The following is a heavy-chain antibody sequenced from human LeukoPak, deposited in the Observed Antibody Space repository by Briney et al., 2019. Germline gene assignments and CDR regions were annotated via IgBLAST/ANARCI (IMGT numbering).Heavy chain of an antibody. CDR2: IIPIFGTA. CDR3: VRDGRITIFGVDQDFDY. CDR1: GGTFSSYA. Sequence: ASVKVSCKASGGTFSSYAISWVRQAPGQGLEWMGGIIPIFGTANYAQKFQGRVTITTDESTSTAHMELSSLRSEDTAVYYCVRDGRITIFGVDQDFDYWGQGTLVTLSS. V-gene: IGHV1-69*05. D-gene: IGHD3-3*01. J-gene: IGHJ4*02.